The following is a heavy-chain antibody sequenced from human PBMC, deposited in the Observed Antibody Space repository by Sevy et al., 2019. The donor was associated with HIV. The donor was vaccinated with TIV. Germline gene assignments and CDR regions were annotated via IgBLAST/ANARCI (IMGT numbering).Heavy chain of an antibody. CDR2: ISDSSATI. J-gene: IGHJ4*02. Sequence: GGSLRLSCVASGFTYSMNWVRQAPGKGLEWVSYISDSSATIHYADSVKGRFTIPRANAKNSLYLQMNTLRAEDTAVYYCASQRGGYERLYYFDSWGQGTLVTVSS. V-gene: IGHV3-48*01. CDR3: ASQRGGYERLYYFDS. D-gene: IGHD5-12*01. CDR1: GFTYS.